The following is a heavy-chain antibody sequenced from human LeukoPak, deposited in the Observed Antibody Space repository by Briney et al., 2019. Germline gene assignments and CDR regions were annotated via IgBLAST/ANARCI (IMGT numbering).Heavy chain of an antibody. J-gene: IGHJ4*02. D-gene: IGHD1-26*01. Sequence: SETLSLTCGVHGESLNDYYWSWIRQSPGKGLEWIGEITHNGSTTFNPSLESRLTISVDTSKKQFSLKLSSVTAADTAVYYCARASSGTYYYFDYWGQGSLVTVSS. CDR2: ITHNGST. CDR3: ARASSGTYYYFDY. V-gene: IGHV4-34*01. CDR1: GESLNDYY.